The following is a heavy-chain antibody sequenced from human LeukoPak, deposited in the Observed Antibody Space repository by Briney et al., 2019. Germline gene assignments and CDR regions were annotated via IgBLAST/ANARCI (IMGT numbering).Heavy chain of an antibody. D-gene: IGHD1-1*01. V-gene: IGHV1-46*01. CDR1: GYTFTSYY. CDR3: EGADREEAYNHRIDY. J-gene: IGHJ4*02. Sequence: ASVKVSCKASGYTFTSYYMHWVRQAPGQGLEWMGIINPSGGSTSYAQKFQGRVTMTRDTSTSTVYMELSSLRSEDTAVYYCEGADREEAYNHRIDYWGQGTLVTVSS. CDR2: INPSGGST.